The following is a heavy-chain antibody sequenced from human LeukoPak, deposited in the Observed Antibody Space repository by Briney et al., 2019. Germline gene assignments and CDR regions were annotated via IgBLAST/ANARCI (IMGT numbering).Heavy chain of an antibody. CDR2: INPNSGGT. D-gene: IGHD3-16*01. V-gene: IGHV1-2*02. J-gene: IGHJ4*02. CDR1: GYTFTGYY. CDR3: ARAQYVTGWMLLGY. Sequence: APVKVSCKASGYTFTGYYMHWVRQAPGQGLEWMGWINPNSGGTNYAQKFQGRVTMTRDTSISTAYMELSRLRSDDTAVYYCARAQYVTGWMLLGYWGQGTLVTVSS.